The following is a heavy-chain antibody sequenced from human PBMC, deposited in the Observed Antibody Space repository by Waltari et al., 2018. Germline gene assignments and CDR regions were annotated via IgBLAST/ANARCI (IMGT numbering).Heavy chain of an antibody. CDR2: IYLGDLDT. CDR1: GHNLNTFW. J-gene: IGHJ4*02. V-gene: IGHV5-51*01. Sequence: VPVVQSGAEVQKPGESREISCKVSGHNLNTFWITWVRRMPGKCLEWMGAIYLGDLDTRYSPPFRGHVTISADKSIHTAYLQLESLKISDTAIYFCASGDHFVFDSWGQGSLVTVSS. CDR3: ASGDHFVFDS. D-gene: IGHD7-27*01.